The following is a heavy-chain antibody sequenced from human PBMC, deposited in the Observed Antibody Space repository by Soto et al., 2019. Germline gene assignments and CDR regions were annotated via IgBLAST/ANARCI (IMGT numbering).Heavy chain of an antibody. Sequence: QVQLQESGPGLVKPSQTLSLTCTVSGGSISSGDYYWSWIRQPPGKGLEWIGYIYYSGSTYYNPSLQSRVTISVDTSKNQFSLKLRSVTAADTAVYYCARVQGGGGAMVHNYWGQGTLVTVSS. CDR3: ARVQGGGGAMVHNY. V-gene: IGHV4-30-4*01. CDR2: IYYSGST. CDR1: GGSISSGDYY. J-gene: IGHJ4*02. D-gene: IGHD5-18*01.